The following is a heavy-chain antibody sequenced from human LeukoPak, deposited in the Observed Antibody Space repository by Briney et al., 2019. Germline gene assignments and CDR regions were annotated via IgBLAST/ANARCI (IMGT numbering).Heavy chain of an antibody. CDR3: ATDLAAAEDY. CDR1: GYTFTSYG. J-gene: IGHJ4*02. Sequence: ASVKVSCKASGYTFTSYGISWVRQAPGQGLEWMGGFDPEDGETIYAQKFQGRVTMTEDTSTDTAYMELSSLRSEDTAVYYCATDLAAAEDYWGQGTLVTVSS. V-gene: IGHV1-24*01. D-gene: IGHD6-13*01. CDR2: FDPEDGET.